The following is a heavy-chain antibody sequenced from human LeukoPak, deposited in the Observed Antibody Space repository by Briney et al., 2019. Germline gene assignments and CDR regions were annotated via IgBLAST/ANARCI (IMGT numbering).Heavy chain of an antibody. CDR1: GFTFSSYA. CDR3: AKVWSY. CDR2: ISSNGGST. J-gene: IGHJ4*02. Sequence: GGSLRLSCAASGFTFSSYAMHWVRQAPGKGLEYVSAISSNGGSTYYANSVKGRFTISRDNSKNTLYLQMGSLRAEDTAVYYCAKVWSYWGQGTLVTVSS. V-gene: IGHV3-64*01. D-gene: IGHD1-1*01.